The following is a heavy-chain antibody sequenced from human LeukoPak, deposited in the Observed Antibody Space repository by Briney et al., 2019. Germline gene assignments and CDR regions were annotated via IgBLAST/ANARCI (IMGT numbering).Heavy chain of an antibody. CDR1: GGSISTNSYY. J-gene: IGHJ3*01. CDR3: ARLTDRSTAAGSFDV. CDR2: IYHSGST. V-gene: IGHV4-39*01. D-gene: IGHD6-13*01. Sequence: SETLSLTCTVSGGSISTNSYYWGWIRQSPGNGLEWIGSIYHSGSTFYNPSLKSRVTISVDTSKNQFSLKLSSVTAADTAVYYCARLTDRSTAAGSFDVWGQGTMVTVSS.